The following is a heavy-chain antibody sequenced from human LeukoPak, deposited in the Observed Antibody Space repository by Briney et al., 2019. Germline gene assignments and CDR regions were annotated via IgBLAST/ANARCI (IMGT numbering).Heavy chain of an antibody. CDR2: IYTSGST. V-gene: IGHV4-4*07. Sequence: SQTLSLTCTASGGSISSYYWSWIRQPAGKGLEWIGRIYTSGSTNYNPSLKSRVTMSVDTSKKQFSLKLSSVTAADTAVYYCAREKIGYYDSSGRGWFDPWGQGTLVTVSS. CDR3: AREKIGYYDSSGRGWFDP. D-gene: IGHD3-22*01. CDR1: GGSISSYY. J-gene: IGHJ5*02.